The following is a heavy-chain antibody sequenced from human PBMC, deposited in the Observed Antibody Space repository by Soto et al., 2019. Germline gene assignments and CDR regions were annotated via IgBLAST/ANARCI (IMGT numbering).Heavy chain of an antibody. D-gene: IGHD3-22*01. J-gene: IGHJ3*02. CDR2: ISGSGGST. Sequence: GGSLRLSXAASGFTFSSYAMSWVRQAPGKGLEWVSAISGSGGSTYYADSVKGRFTISRDNSKNTLNLQMNSLRAEDTAVYYCAKGWAGYYDSSGYYSYDAFDIWGQGTMVTVSS. CDR1: GFTFSSYA. CDR3: AKGWAGYYDSSGYYSYDAFDI. V-gene: IGHV3-23*01.